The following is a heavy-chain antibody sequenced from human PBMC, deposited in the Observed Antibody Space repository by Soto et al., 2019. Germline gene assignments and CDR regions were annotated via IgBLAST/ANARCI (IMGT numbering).Heavy chain of an antibody. CDR2: IYYSGST. CDR3: AREGSGMDV. Sequence: SETLSLTCTISGGSISSYYWSWIRQTPGKGLEWIGYIYYSGSTYYNPSLKSRVTISVDTSKNQFSLKLSSVTAADTAVYYCAREGSGMDVWGQGTTVTVSS. CDR1: GGSISSYY. J-gene: IGHJ6*02. V-gene: IGHV4-59*06.